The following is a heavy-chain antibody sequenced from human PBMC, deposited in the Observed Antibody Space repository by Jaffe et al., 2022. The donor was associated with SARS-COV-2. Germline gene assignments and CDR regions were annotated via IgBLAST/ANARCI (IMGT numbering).Heavy chain of an antibody. V-gene: IGHV3-23*01. CDR2: ISGSGGST. CDR3: AKYHERGPAATEFYYYYYGMDV. J-gene: IGHJ6*02. D-gene: IGHD2-2*01. Sequence: EVQLLESGGGLVQPGGSLRLSCAASGFTFSSYAMSWVRQAPGKGLEWVSAISGSGGSTYYADSVKGRFTISRDNSKNTLYLQMNSLRAEDTAVYYCAKYHERGPAATEFYYYYYGMDVWGQGTTVTVSS. CDR1: GFTFSSYA.